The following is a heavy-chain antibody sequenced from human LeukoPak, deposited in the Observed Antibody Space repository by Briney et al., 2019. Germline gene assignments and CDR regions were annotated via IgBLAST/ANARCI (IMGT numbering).Heavy chain of an antibody. CDR2: MNPNSGNT. Sequence: ASVKVSCKAFGYTFTSYDISWVRQATGQGLEWMGWMNPNSGNTGYAQKFQGRVTITRNTSISTAYMELSSLRSEDTAVYYCARGNPYYDFWSGYLNGGWFDPWGQGTLVTVSS. CDR1: GYTFTSYD. CDR3: ARGNPYYDFWSGYLNGGWFDP. D-gene: IGHD3-3*01. V-gene: IGHV1-8*03. J-gene: IGHJ5*02.